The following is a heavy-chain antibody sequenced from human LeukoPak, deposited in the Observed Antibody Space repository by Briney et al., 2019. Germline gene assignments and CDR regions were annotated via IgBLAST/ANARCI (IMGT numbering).Heavy chain of an antibody. V-gene: IGHV4-39*01. CDR1: GGSISSSSYY. Sequence: SETLSLTCTVSGGSISSSSYYWGWIRQPPGKGLEWIGSIYYSGSTYYNPSLKSRVTISVDTSKNQFSLKLSSVTAADTAVYYCARHGTTVVTRDAFDIWGQGTMVTVSS. D-gene: IGHD4-23*01. CDR3: ARHGTTVVTRDAFDI. CDR2: IYYSGST. J-gene: IGHJ3*02.